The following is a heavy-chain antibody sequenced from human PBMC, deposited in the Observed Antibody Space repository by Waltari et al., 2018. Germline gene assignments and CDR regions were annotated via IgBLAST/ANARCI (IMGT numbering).Heavy chain of an antibody. D-gene: IGHD2-21*02. CDR2: ISYDGSNK. CDR3: ARDLVVTPGLDY. Sequence: QVQLVESGGGVVQPGRSLELSCAAPGFTFSSYAMHWVRQAPGKGLEWVAVISYDGSNKYYADSVKGRFTISRDNSKNTLYLQMNSLRAEDTAVYYCARDLVVTPGLDYWGQGTLVTVSS. CDR1: GFTFSSYA. V-gene: IGHV3-30-3*01. J-gene: IGHJ4*02.